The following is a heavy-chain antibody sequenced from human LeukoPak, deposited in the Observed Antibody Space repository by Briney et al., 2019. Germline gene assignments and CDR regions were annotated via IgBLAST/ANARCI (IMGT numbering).Heavy chain of an antibody. CDR1: GGSISSSSYY. CDR3: ASGQWLGRY. CDR2: IYYSGST. D-gene: IGHD3-22*01. Sequence: SETLSLTCTVSGGSISSSSYYWGWIRQPPGKGLEWIGSIYYSGSTYYNPSLKSRVTISVDTSKNQFSLKLSSVTAADTAVYYCASGQWLGRYWGQGTLVTVSS. V-gene: IGHV4-39*07. J-gene: IGHJ4*02.